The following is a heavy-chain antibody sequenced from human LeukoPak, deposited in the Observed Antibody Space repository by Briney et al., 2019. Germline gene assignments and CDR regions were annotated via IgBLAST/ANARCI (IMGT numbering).Heavy chain of an antibody. CDR2: IRHDGSNK. CDR3: AKDRLNDGVVVPAVDAFDV. CDR1: RFGFSSYD. V-gene: IGHV3-30*02. J-gene: IGHJ3*01. Sequence: GGSLRLSCAASRFGFSSYDTHWVRQAPGKGLEWVAFIRHDGSNKYYADSVKGRFTISRDNSKNTLYLQMNSLRAEDTAVYYCAKDRLNDGVVVPAVDAFDVWGQGTMVTVSS. D-gene: IGHD2-2*01.